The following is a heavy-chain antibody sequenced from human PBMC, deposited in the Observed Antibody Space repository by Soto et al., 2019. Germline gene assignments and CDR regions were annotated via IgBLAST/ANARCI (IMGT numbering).Heavy chain of an antibody. J-gene: IGHJ5*02. CDR3: ARDTHSAGGWFDT. CDR2: ITPLFGIP. D-gene: IGHD2-15*01. V-gene: IGHV1-69*17. CDR1: GGTSRSLS. Sequence: QVQLEQSGAEVKKPGSSVKVSCKASGGTSRSLSITWVRQAPGQGLEWMGGITPLFGIPNYPQKFQGRLTITADKSTGTAYLELSSLRSEDTAVYYCARDTHSAGGWFDTWGRGTLVTVSS.